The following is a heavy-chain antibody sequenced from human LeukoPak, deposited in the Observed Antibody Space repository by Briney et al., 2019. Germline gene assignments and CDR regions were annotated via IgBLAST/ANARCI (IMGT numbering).Heavy chain of an antibody. V-gene: IGHV3-9*01. Sequence: HPGRSLRLSCAASGFTFDDYAMHWVRQAPGKGLEWVSGISWSSGSIGCADPVKGRFTISRDNAKNSLYLQMNSLRAEDTALYYCAKVGSSGKNLDYWGQGTLVTVSS. CDR2: ISWSSGSI. CDR3: AKVGSSGKNLDY. J-gene: IGHJ4*02. CDR1: GFTFDDYA. D-gene: IGHD5-18*01.